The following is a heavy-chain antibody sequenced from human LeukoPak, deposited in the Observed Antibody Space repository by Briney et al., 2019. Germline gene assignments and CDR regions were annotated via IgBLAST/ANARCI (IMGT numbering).Heavy chain of an antibody. CDR1: GASITSGDYY. CDR3: GGYWRYFDY. Sequence: PSETLSLTCTVSGASITSGDYYWAWIRQPPGKGLEWIGYIYYTGSTYYNPSLKSRVTISVDTSKNQFSLKLNSVTAADTAVYYCGGYWRYFDYWGQGTLVTVSS. J-gene: IGHJ4*02. D-gene: IGHD1-26*01. V-gene: IGHV4-30-4*08. CDR2: IYYTGST.